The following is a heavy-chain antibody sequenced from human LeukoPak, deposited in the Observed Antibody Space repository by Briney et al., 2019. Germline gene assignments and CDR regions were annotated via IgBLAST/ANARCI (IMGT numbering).Heavy chain of an antibody. CDR1: GFTFSSYS. Sequence: GGSLRLSCAASGFTFSSYSMHWVRQAPGKGLEYVSAINDRGGRTYYAESVEGRFTISRGNSKNTMYLQMGSLRVDDMAVYYCARVGDNNFFDYWGQGTLVTVSS. J-gene: IGHJ4*02. CDR3: ARVGDNNFFDY. CDR2: INDRGGRT. D-gene: IGHD2-21*02. V-gene: IGHV3-64*02.